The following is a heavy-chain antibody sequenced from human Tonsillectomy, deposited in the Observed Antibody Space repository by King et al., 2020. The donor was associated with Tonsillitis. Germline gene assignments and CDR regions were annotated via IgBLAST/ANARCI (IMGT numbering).Heavy chain of an antibody. CDR2: IDTTGDT. CDR1: GFTFNSYD. J-gene: IGHJ4*02. V-gene: IGHV3-13*01. CDR3: ARGLMATPYFDY. D-gene: IGHD5-24*01. Sequence: VQLVEFGGGLVQPGGSLRLSCAASGFTFNSYDMHWVRHATGKGLEWVSAIDTTGDTYYPGSVKGRFTISRENAKNSLYLQINSLRAGDTAVYYCARGLMATPYFDYWGQGTLVTVSS.